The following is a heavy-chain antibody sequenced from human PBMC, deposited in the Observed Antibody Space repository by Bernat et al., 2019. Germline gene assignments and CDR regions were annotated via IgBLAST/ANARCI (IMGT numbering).Heavy chain of an antibody. Sequence: QLQLQESGPGLVKPSETLSLTCTVSGASISSSSYYWGWVRQPPGEGLEWIGSFSYGGSTYYNPSLPSRVTISVDTSQSPFSLKLNYVTAADPAVYFCAVITWQVGYWGQGTLVTVSS. D-gene: IGHD3-16*01. CDR1: GASISSSSYY. CDR3: AVITWQVGY. J-gene: IGHJ4*02. V-gene: IGHV4-39*01. CDR2: FSYGGST.